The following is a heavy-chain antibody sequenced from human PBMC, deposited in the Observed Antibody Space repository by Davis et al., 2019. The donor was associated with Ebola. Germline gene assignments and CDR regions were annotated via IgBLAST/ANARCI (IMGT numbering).Heavy chain of an antibody. J-gene: IGHJ4*02. CDR1: GGSISSSSYY. CDR3: GGGILWIS. V-gene: IGHV4-39*07. D-gene: IGHD2-21*01. Sequence: MPSETLSLTCTVSGGSISSSSYYWGWIRQPPGKGLEWLGSIYYSGSTYYNPSLKSRVTISVDTSKNQFSLKLSSVTAADTAVYYCGGGILWISWGQGTLVTVSS. CDR2: IYYSGST.